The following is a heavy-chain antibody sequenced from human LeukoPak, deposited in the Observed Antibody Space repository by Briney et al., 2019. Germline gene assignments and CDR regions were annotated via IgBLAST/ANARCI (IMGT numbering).Heavy chain of an antibody. V-gene: IGHV1-2*02. Sequence: ASVKVSCKASGYTFTSYYMHWVRQAPGQGLEWMGWINPNTGGTNYAQKFQGRVTMTRDTSISTAYMDLSRLRSDDTAVYYCARALGGELPPFDYWGQGTLVTVSS. CDR3: ARALGGELPPFDY. D-gene: IGHD1-7*01. CDR1: GYTFTSYY. CDR2: INPNTGGT. J-gene: IGHJ4*02.